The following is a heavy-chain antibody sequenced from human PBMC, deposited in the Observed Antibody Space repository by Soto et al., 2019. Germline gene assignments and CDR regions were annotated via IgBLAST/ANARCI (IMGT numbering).Heavy chain of an antibody. D-gene: IGHD3-22*01. V-gene: IGHV4-59*02. Sequence: RALARTSASGRVNSSDGCVILQHPGKGLEYIGYIHYSGSTNYNPSLKGRVTISVDTSKNQFSLKLSYLNAEDTAVYYCTRSGGDYENSGYYGGDFHYW. J-gene: IGHJ4*01. CDR2: IHYSGST. CDR1: SGRVNSSD. CDR3: TRSGGDYENSGYYGGDFHY.